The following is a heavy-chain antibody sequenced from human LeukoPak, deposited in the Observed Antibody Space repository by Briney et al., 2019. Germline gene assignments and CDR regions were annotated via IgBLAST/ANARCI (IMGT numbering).Heavy chain of an antibody. CDR2: ISASGNT. D-gene: IGHD2-21*02. CDR3: ARQGVATAIDY. J-gene: IGHJ4*02. CDR1: GGSISNYY. V-gene: IGHV4-4*07. Sequence: PSETLSLTCTVSGGSISNYYWSWIRQPAGKGLEWIGRISASGNTDYNPSLKSRVTMSVDTSMNLFALKLSSVTAADTAVYYCARQGVATAIDYWGQGTLVTVSS.